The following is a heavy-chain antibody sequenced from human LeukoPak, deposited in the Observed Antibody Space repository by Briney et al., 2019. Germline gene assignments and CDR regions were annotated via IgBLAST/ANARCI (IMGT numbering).Heavy chain of an antibody. CDR1: GFMFSTYW. Sequence: GGSLRLSGAASGFMFSTYWMTWVRQAPGKGLEFVANIKPDGSETYYVDSVKGRFTISRDNTKNLVFLQMKSLRGEDAAVYHCGGFGYEAAIDMWGQGTLVTVSS. D-gene: IGHD5-18*01. CDR2: IKPDGSET. V-gene: IGHV3-7*01. CDR3: GGFGYEAAIDM. J-gene: IGHJ4*02.